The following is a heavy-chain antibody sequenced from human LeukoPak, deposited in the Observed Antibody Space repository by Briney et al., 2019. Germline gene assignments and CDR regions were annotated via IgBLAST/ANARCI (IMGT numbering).Heavy chain of an antibody. CDR2: IKQDGSEK. D-gene: IGHD6-25*01. J-gene: IGHJ4*02. V-gene: IGHV3-7*01. Sequence: GGSLRLSCAASGFTFSSYWMSWVRQAPGRGLECVAHIKQDGSEKYYVDSVRGRFTLSTDNAKNSLHLQMNSLTVEATAVYYSATSAARDIESWGQGTLVTVSS. CDR1: GFTFSSYW. CDR3: ATSAARDIES.